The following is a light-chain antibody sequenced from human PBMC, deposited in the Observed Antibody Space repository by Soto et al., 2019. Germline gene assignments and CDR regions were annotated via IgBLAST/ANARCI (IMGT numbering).Light chain of an antibody. J-gene: IGKJ1*01. CDR1: QSVINNY. CDR2: GAS. CDR3: QQYGSSPGT. Sequence: EIVLTQSPDTLSLSPGDSATLSCRASQSVINNYLAWYQQMPGRAPRLLIYGASNRATGVPDRFIGSGSGTDFTLSISRLEPEDFAVYYCQQYGSSPGTFGQGTKVEIK. V-gene: IGKV3-20*01.